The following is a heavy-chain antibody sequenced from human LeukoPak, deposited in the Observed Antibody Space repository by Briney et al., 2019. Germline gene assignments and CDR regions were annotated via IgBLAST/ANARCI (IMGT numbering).Heavy chain of an antibody. CDR3: AAIYCSGGSCPYWYFDL. J-gene: IGHJ2*01. V-gene: IGHV1-58*02. Sequence: GTSVKVSCKASGFTFTSSAMQWVRQARGQRLEWIGWIVVGSGNTNYAQKFQERVTITRDMSTSTAYMELSSLRSEDTAVYYCAAIYCSGGSCPYWYFDLWGRGTLVTVS. CDR1: GFTFTSSA. CDR2: IVVGSGNT. D-gene: IGHD2-15*01.